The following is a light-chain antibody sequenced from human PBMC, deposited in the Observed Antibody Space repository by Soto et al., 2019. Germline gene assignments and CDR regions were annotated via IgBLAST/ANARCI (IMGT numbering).Light chain of an antibody. Sequence: QSALTQPASVSGSPGQSITISCTGTSSDVGTYKYVSWYQQHPGKAPKLMIYEVSNRPSGVSNRFSGSKSGNTASLTISGLQADDETDYYCFSYTSSGTYVFGTGTKLTVL. CDR2: EVS. V-gene: IGLV2-14*01. J-gene: IGLJ1*01. CDR3: FSYTSSGTYV. CDR1: SSDVGTYKY.